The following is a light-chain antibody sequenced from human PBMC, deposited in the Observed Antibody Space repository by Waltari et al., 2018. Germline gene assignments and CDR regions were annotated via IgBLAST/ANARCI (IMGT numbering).Light chain of an antibody. CDR2: AAC. J-gene: IGKJ1*01. V-gene: IGKV1-5*03. CDR1: QSVSVW. CDR3: QQYNSYST. Sequence: DVQMTQSPSTLSASVGDRVTITCRASQSVSVWLAWYQQKPGKAPNLLIYAACSLESGVPSRFSGSGSGTEFTLTISGLQPDDFATYYCQQYNSYSTFGQGTKVEIK.